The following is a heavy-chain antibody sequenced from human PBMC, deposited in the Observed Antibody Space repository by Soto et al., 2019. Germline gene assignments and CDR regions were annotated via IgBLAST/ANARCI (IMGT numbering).Heavy chain of an antibody. J-gene: IGHJ4*02. D-gene: IGHD3-3*01. CDR3: ARGHFQLVYDFWSGPRPFYFDY. V-gene: IGHV3-33*01. CDR2: IWYDGSNK. CDR1: GFTFSSHG. Sequence: GGSLRLFCAATGFTFSSHGMHWVRQAPGKGLELVAVIWYDGSNKYYADSVKGRFTISRDNSKNTLYLQMNSLRAEDTAVYYCARGHFQLVYDFWSGPRPFYFDYWGQGTLVTVSS.